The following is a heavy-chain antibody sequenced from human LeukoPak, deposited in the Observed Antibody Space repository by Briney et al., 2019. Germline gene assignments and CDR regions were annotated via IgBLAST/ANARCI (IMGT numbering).Heavy chain of an antibody. Sequence: SETLSLTCTVSGGSISSYYWSWIRQPPGKGLEWIGYIYYSGSTNYNPSLKSRVTISVDTSKNQFSLKLSSVTAADTAVYYCASVVGGYLDYWGQGTLVTVPS. CDR2: IYYSGST. V-gene: IGHV4-59*01. CDR3: ASVVGGYLDY. J-gene: IGHJ4*02. D-gene: IGHD5-12*01. CDR1: GGSISSYY.